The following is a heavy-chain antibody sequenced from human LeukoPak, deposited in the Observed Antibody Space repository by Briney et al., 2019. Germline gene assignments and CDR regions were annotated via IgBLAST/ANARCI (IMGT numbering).Heavy chain of an antibody. Sequence: PSETLSLTCTVSGGSISSYYWSWIRQPPGKGLEWIGYIYTSGSTNYNPSLKSRVTISVDTSKNQFSLKLSSVTAADTAVYYCARWVGSSWSRQDYYYMDVWGKGTTVTVSS. V-gene: IGHV4-4*09. D-gene: IGHD6-13*01. J-gene: IGHJ6*03. CDR1: GGSISSYY. CDR3: ARWVGSSWSRQDYYYMDV. CDR2: IYTSGST.